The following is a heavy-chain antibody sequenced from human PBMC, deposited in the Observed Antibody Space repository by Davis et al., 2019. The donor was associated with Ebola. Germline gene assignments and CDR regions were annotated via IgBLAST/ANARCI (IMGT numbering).Heavy chain of an antibody. CDR2: IRSKANSYAT. CDR3: NRLYGNGWTGVDY. J-gene: IGHJ4*02. CDR1: GFTFSGSA. V-gene: IGHV3-73*01. Sequence: GESLKISCAASGFTFSGSAMHWVRQASGKGLEWVGRIRSKANSYATAYAASVKGRFTISRDDSKNTAYLQMNSLRTEDTALYYCNRLYGNGWTGVDYWGQGTLVTVSS. D-gene: IGHD6-19*01.